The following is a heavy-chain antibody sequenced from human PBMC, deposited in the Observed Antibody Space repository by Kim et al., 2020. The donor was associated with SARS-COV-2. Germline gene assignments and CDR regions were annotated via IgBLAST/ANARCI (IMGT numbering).Heavy chain of an antibody. Sequence: GGSLRLSCVASGFIVSSDLMTWVRQAPGKGLEWVSILFGDGRTFYTDSVKGRFTISRDNSRNTMFLQMNSLRVEDSAVYFCATRSYWGLGTLVTVS. V-gene: IGHV3-66*01. D-gene: IGHD3-10*01. CDR2: LFGDGRT. CDR1: GFIVSSDL. CDR3: ATRSY. J-gene: IGHJ4*02.